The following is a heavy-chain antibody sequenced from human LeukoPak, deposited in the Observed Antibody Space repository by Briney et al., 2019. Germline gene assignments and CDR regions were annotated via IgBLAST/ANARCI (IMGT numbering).Heavy chain of an antibody. J-gene: IGHJ4*02. CDR1: GFTFGDYA. CDR3: ARASGSYHGGDS. V-gene: IGHV3-21*01. CDR2: ISTGSSYI. D-gene: IGHD3-10*01. Sequence: KAGGSLRLSCTASGFTFGDYAMSWVRQAPGKGLEWVSSISTGSSYIYYADSVKGRFTISRDDAKNSLYLQMNSLRADDTAVYYCARASGSYHGGDSWGQGTLVTVSS.